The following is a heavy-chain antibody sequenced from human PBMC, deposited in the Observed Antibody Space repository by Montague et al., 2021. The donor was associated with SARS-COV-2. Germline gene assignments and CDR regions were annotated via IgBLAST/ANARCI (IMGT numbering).Heavy chain of an antibody. CDR3: ANFRRAQLLFRTLYYGMDV. J-gene: IGHJ6*02. D-gene: IGHD2-2*01. CDR1: GGSITSSAYY. CDR2: IYYSGNT. V-gene: IGHV4-39*01. Sequence: SETLSLTCTVSGGSITSSAYYWSWIRQSPGKGLEWIGTIYYSGNTYSNPSLKSRLTISMDTSKSQVSLKINSVTAADTAVYFCANFRRAQLLFRTLYYGMDVWGQGTTVTVSS.